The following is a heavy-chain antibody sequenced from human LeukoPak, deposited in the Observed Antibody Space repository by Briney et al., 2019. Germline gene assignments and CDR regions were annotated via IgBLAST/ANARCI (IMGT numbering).Heavy chain of an antibody. CDR3: AKAVSRYGGKYYFDH. V-gene: IGHV3-23*01. J-gene: IGHJ4*02. Sequence: PGGSLRLSCAASGFTFSSYGMSWVRQAPGKGLEWVSAISGSGGSTYYADSVKGRFTISRDNSKNTLYLQMNSLRAEDTAVYYCAKAVSRYGGKYYFDHWGQGTLVTVSS. CDR1: GFTFSSYG. CDR2: ISGSGGST. D-gene: IGHD4-23*01.